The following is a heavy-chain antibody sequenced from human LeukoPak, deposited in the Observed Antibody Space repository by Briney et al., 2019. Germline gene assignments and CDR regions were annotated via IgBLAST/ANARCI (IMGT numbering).Heavy chain of an antibody. D-gene: IGHD5-18*01. Sequence: GGSLRLSCAASGFTFSDYYMSWIRQAPGKGLEWVSYISSSGSTIYYADSVKGRFTISRDNAENSLYLQMNSLRAEDTAVYYCASTAKGESIFDYWGQGTLVTVSS. CDR2: ISSSGSTI. V-gene: IGHV3-11*01. CDR3: ASTAKGESIFDY. J-gene: IGHJ4*02. CDR1: GFTFSDYY.